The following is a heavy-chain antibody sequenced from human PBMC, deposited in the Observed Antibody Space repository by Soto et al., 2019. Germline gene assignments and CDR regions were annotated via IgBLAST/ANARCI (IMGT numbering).Heavy chain of an antibody. CDR1: GFTFSNAW. J-gene: IGHJ4*02. Sequence: EVQLVESGGGLVKPGGSLRLSCAASGFTFSNAWMSWVRQAPGKGLEWVGRIKSKTDGGTTDYAAPVKGRFTISRDDSKNTLNLQMNSLKTEDTAVYYCTTRDVVPAAYFDYWGQGTLVTVSS. CDR3: TTRDVVPAAYFDY. V-gene: IGHV3-15*01. CDR2: IKSKTDGGTT. D-gene: IGHD2-2*01.